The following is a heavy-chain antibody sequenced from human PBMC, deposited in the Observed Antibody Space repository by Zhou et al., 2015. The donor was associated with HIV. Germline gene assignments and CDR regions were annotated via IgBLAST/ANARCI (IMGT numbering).Heavy chain of an antibody. D-gene: IGHD1-26*01. CDR3: ATGVEPHSVDY. V-gene: IGHV1-69*01. Sequence: QVQLVQSGAEVKKPGSSVKVSCTGPRDTFNNYPISWVRQAPGQGLEWMGGIIPIFGTANYAQKFQGRVTITADESTSTAYMELSCLRSEDTAVYYCATGVEPHSVDYWGQGTLVTVSS. CDR2: IIPIFGTA. J-gene: IGHJ4*02. CDR1: RDTFNNYP.